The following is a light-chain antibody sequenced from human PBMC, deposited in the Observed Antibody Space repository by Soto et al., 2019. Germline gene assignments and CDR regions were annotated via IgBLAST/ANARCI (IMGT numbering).Light chain of an antibody. Sequence: EIVLTQSPATLSLSPVERATLSCRASQSVSSYLAWYQQKPGQAPRLLIYDASNRATGIPARFSGSGSGTDFTLTISSLEPEDFAVYYCQQRSNWPPITCGQGTRREIK. CDR3: QQRSNWPPIT. CDR2: DAS. CDR1: QSVSSY. J-gene: IGKJ5*01. V-gene: IGKV3-11*01.